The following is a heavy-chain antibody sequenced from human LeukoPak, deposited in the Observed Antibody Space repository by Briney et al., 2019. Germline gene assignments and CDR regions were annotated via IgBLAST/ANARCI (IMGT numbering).Heavy chain of an antibody. CDR2: IKQDGSEK. D-gene: IGHD6-19*01. CDR1: GFTFSSYS. V-gene: IGHV3-7*04. Sequence: TGGSLRLSCAASGFTFSSYSMNWVRQAPGKGLEWVANIKQDGSEKYYVDSVKGRFTISRDNAKNSLYLQMNSLRAEDTAVYYCARGYSSVLYWGQGTLVTVSS. J-gene: IGHJ4*02. CDR3: ARGYSSVLY.